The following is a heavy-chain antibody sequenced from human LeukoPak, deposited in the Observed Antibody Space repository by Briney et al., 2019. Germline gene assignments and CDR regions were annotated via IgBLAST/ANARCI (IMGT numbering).Heavy chain of an antibody. CDR2: ISGSGGST. D-gene: IGHD3-10*01. J-gene: IGHJ4*02. CDR3: AKPFYSSGSFNYPFFDS. V-gene: IGHV3-23*01. CDR1: GFTFKNYA. Sequence: GGPLRLSCAASGFTFKNYAMNWVRQAPGKGLEWVSGISGSGGSTNNADSVKGRFTISRDNSKNTVYLQMNSLRAEDTAVYFCAKPFYSSGSFNYPFFDSWGQGTLVTVSS.